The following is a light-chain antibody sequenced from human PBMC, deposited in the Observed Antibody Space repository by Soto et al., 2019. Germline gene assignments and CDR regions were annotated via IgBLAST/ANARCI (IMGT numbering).Light chain of an antibody. V-gene: IGKV3-11*01. J-gene: IGKJ4*01. CDR3: QQRSNWPPVT. CDR1: QSVSNY. Sequence: EIVLTQSPATLSLSPGERATLSCRASQSVSNYLAWYQQKPGQAPGLLIYDASNRASGVPARFSGSGSGTDFTLTISRLDPEYFAVYYCQQRSNWPPVTFGVGTKVEIK. CDR2: DAS.